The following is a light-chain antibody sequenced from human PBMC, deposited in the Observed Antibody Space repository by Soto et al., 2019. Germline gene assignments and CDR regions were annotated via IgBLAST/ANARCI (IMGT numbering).Light chain of an antibody. CDR3: QQYDSYFT. CDR2: QAS. V-gene: IGKV1-5*03. CDR1: QSISSS. J-gene: IGKJ4*01. Sequence: DLQMTQSPSTLSAAVGDRVTITCRAIQSISSSSALYQHKPGRDPKLLLYQASSIESGVPARFSGSGSGTEFTLTISCLQPDDFATYYCQQYDSYFTFGGGNKVEIK.